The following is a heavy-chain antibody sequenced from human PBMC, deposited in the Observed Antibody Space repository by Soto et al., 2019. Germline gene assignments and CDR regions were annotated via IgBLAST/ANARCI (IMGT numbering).Heavy chain of an antibody. CDR3: VKDALSAMTTEVYFDS. CDR1: GFTFDEYA. D-gene: IGHD4-4*01. V-gene: IGHV3-9*01. Sequence: EVQLVESGGGSVQPGRSLRLSCAASGFTFDEYAMHWVGQAPGKRLEWVAGISSNSDRLVYGDAVRGRFTISRDNAKKFLFLQMDSLRDGDTAFYYCVKDALSAMTTEVYFDSWGQGILVTVSS. CDR2: ISSNSDRL. J-gene: IGHJ4*02.